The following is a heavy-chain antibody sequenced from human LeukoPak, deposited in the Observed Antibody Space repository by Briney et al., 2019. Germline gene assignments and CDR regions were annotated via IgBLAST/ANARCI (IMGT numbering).Heavy chain of an antibody. Sequence: SETLSLTCAVYGGSFSGYYWSWIRQPPGKGLEWIGEINHSGSTNYNPSLKSRVTISVDTSKNQFSLKLSSVTAADTAVYHCARGPRVTARYCTNGVCPGGWFDPWGQGTLVTVSS. V-gene: IGHV4-34*01. CDR3: ARGPRVTARYCTNGVCPGGWFDP. CDR2: INHSGST. D-gene: IGHD2-8*01. J-gene: IGHJ5*02. CDR1: GGSFSGYY.